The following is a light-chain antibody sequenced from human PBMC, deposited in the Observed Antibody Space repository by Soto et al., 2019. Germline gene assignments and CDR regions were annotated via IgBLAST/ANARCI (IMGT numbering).Light chain of an antibody. J-gene: IGKJ1*01. V-gene: IGKV3-20*01. CDR2: GAS. Sequence: EIVLTQSPGTLSLSPGERASLSCRASQSVSNNYLAWYQQKPGQALRLLIYGASNRATGIPDMFSGSGSGTDFTPTIRRLAAEDFAVYYCQHYASSGTFGQGPKVDIK. CDR3: QHYASSGT. CDR1: QSVSNNY.